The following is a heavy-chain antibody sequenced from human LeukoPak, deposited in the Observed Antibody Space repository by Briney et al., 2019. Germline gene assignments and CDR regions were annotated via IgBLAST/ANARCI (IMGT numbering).Heavy chain of an antibody. CDR1: GYSISSGYY. CDR3: ARVCTDLFEYSSPFDY. J-gene: IGHJ4*02. D-gene: IGHD6-6*01. V-gene: IGHV4-38-2*02. Sequence: SETLSLTCTVSGYSISSGYYWGWIRQPPGKGLEGIGSIYHSGSTYYNPSLKSRVTISVDTSKNQFSLKLSSVTAADTAVYYCARVCTDLFEYSSPFDYWGQGTLVTVSS. CDR2: IYHSGST.